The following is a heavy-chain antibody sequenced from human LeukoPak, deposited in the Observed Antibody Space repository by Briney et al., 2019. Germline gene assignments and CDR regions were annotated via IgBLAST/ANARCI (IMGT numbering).Heavy chain of an antibody. CDR1: GFTFSSYG. CDR2: IWYDGSNK. V-gene: IGHV3-33*06. CDR3: AKVLGVVVFVDY. D-gene: IGHD3-10*01. Sequence: GRSLRLSCAASGFTFSSYGMDWVRQAPGKGLEWVAVIWYDGSNKYYADSVKGRLTIPRENSKNTLYLKMNILRAEDTAVYSCAKVLGVVVFVDYWGHGTLVTVSS. J-gene: IGHJ4*01.